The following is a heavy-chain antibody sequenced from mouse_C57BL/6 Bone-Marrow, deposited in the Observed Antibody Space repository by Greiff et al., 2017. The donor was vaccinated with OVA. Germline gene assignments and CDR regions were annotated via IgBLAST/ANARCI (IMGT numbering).Heavy chain of an antibody. J-gene: IGHJ3*01. D-gene: IGHD2-4*01. Sequence: QVQLQQPGAELVKPGASVKLSCKASGYTFTSYWMQWVKQRPGQGLEWIGEIDPSDSYTNYNQKFKGKATLNVDTSSSTAYMQLSSLTSEDSAVYYCFTGIYYDYEAWFAYWGQGTLVTVSA. CDR1: GYTFTSYW. CDR2: IDPSDSYT. V-gene: IGHV1-50*01. CDR3: FTGIYYDYEAWFAY.